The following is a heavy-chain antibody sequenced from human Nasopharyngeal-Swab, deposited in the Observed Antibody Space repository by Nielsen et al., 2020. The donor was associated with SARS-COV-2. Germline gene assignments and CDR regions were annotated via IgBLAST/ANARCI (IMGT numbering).Heavy chain of an antibody. D-gene: IGHD3-10*01. Sequence: SGPTLVKPTQTLTLTCNFSGFSLSTSGVGVGWIRQPPGRALEWLALIYWDDDRRYSPSLKSRLTITKDTSKNQVVLTMTNMDPVDTATYFCAHKMLLVYAFHIWGQGTMVTVSS. V-gene: IGHV2-5*02. CDR2: IYWDDDR. J-gene: IGHJ3*02. CDR1: GFSLSTSGVG. CDR3: AHKMLLVYAFHI.